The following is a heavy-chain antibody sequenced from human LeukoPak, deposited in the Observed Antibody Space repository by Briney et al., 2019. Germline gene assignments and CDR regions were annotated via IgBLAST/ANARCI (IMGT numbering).Heavy chain of an antibody. CDR1: GYTFTNYG. V-gene: IGHV1-18*01. J-gene: IGHJ4*02. CDR2: INPNSGGT. Sequence: ASVKVSCKASGYTFTNYGISWVRQAPGQGLEGMGCINPNSGGTNYAQKFQGRVTMTRDTSTGTVYMELSSLRSEDTAVYYCARDPPDRGIAVAGSYWGQGTLVTVSS. CDR3: ARDPPDRGIAVAGSY. D-gene: IGHD6-19*01.